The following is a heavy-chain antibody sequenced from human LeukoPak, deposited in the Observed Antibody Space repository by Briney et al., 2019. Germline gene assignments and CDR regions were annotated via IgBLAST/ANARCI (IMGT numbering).Heavy chain of an antibody. V-gene: IGHV1-18*01. CDR3: ARDYDFWSGYYTDYYYYMDV. D-gene: IGHD3-3*01. J-gene: IGHJ6*03. CDR1: GYTFTSYG. CDR2: ISAYNGNT. Sequence: ASVKVSCKASGYTFTSYGISWVRQAPGQGLEWMGWISAYNGNTNYAQKLQGRVTMTTDTSTSTAYMELRSLRSDDTAVYYCARDYDFWSGYYTDYYYYMDVWGKGTTVTVSS.